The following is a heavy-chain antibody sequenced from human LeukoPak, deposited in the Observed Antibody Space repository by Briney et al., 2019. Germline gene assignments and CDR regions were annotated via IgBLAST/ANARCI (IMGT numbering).Heavy chain of an antibody. CDR1: GFTFSGSA. CDR2: IRSKANSYAT. J-gene: IGHJ6*03. Sequence: PGGSLRLSCAASGFTFSGSAMHWVRQASGKGLEWVGRIRSKANSYATAYAASVKGRFTISRDDSKNTAYLQMNSLKTEDTAVYYCTRTGYNVDTAMGGYYYYYMDVWGKGTTVTVSS. D-gene: IGHD5-18*01. V-gene: IGHV3-73*01. CDR3: TRTGYNVDTAMGGYYYYYMDV.